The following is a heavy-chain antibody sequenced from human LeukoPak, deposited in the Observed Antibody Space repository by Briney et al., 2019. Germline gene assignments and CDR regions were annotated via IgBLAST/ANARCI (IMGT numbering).Heavy chain of an antibody. D-gene: IGHD6-19*01. CDR2: ISSNGGST. CDR1: GFTFSSYA. J-gene: IGHJ4*02. Sequence: PGGSLRLSCAASGFTFSSYAMHWVRQAPGKGLESVSAISSNGGSTYYADSVKGRFTISRDNSKNTLYLQMSSLRAEDTAVYYCVKPARSGWYYFDYWGQGTLVTVSS. CDR3: VKPARSGWYYFDY. V-gene: IGHV3-64D*09.